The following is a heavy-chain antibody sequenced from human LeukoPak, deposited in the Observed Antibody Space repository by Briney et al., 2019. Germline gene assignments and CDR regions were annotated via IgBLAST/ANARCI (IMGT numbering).Heavy chain of an antibody. J-gene: IGHJ2*01. Sequence: PSETLSLTCSVCGGSISSYYWSWIRQPPGKGLEWIAYIYYSGSINYNPSLKSRVTISVDTSRNQFSLKLSSVTAADTAVYYCARGRWTHDSSYWYFDLWGRGTLVTVSS. D-gene: IGHD5-18*01. V-gene: IGHV4-59*01. CDR1: GGSISSYY. CDR3: ARGRWTHDSSYWYFDL. CDR2: IYYSGSI.